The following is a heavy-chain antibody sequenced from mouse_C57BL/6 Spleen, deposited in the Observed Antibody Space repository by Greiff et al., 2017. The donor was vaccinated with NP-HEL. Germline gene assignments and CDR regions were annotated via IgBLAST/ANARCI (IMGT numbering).Heavy chain of an antibody. CDR3: ARGAGYSDY. D-gene: IGHD2-3*01. CDR2: IYPGDGDT. V-gene: IGHV1-82*01. J-gene: IGHJ2*01. Sequence: VQLQESGPELVKPGASVKISCKASGYAFSSSWMNWVKQRPGKGLEWIGRIYPGDGDTNYNGKFKGKATLTADKSSSTAYMQLSSLTSEDSAVYFCARGAGYSDYWGQGTTLTVSS. CDR1: GYAFSSSW.